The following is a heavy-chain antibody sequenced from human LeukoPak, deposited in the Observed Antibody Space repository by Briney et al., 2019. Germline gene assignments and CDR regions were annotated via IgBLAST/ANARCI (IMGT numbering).Heavy chain of an antibody. Sequence: GASVKVSCKASGYTFTSYDINWVRQATGQGLEWMGWMNPNSGNTGYAQKFQGRVTMTRNTSISTAYMELSSLRSEDTAVYYCARDPRPPYSTNLGKQSTLSDYWGQGTLVTVSS. CDR1: GYTFTSYD. V-gene: IGHV1-8*01. D-gene: IGHD4-11*01. J-gene: IGHJ4*02. CDR3: ARDPRPPYSTNLGKQSTLSDY. CDR2: MNPNSGNT.